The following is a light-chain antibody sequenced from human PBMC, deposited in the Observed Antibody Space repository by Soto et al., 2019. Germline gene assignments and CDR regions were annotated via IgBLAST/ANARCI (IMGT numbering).Light chain of an antibody. CDR3: QQYNNWPPSYT. Sequence: EIVLTQSPGILSLSPGERASLSCGASQSISSSFLAWYQQKPGQAPRLLIYGASTRATGIPARFSGSGSGTEFTLTISSLQSEDFAVYYCQQYNNWPPSYTFGQGTKVDI. J-gene: IGKJ2*01. V-gene: IGKV3-15*01. CDR2: GAS. CDR1: QSISSS.